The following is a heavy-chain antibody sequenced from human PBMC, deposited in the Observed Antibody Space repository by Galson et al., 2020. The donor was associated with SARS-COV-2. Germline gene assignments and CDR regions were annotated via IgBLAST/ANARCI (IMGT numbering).Heavy chain of an antibody. D-gene: IGHD3-3*01. J-gene: IGHJ5*02. CDR2: INAGNGNT. CDR3: ARAANYDFWSEKRAPLDP. V-gene: IGHV1-3*01. Sequence: ASVKVSCKASGYTFTSYAMHWVRQAPGQRLEWMGWINAGNGNTKYSQKFQGRVTITRDTSASTAYMELSSLRSEDTAVYYCARAANYDFWSEKRAPLDPWGQGTLVTVSS. CDR1: GYTFTSYA.